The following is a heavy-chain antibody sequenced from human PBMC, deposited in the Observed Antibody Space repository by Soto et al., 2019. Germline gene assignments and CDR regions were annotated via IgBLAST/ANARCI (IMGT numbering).Heavy chain of an antibody. Sequence: SETLSLTCAVYGGSFSGYYWSWIRQPPGKGLEWIGEINHSGSTNSNPSLKSRVTISVDTSKNQFSLKLSSVTAADTAVYYCAIIGFGYYYYGMDVWGQGTTVTVS. CDR3: AIIGFGYYYYGMDV. J-gene: IGHJ6*02. V-gene: IGHV4-34*01. CDR2: INHSGST. D-gene: IGHD3-10*01. CDR1: GGSFSGYY.